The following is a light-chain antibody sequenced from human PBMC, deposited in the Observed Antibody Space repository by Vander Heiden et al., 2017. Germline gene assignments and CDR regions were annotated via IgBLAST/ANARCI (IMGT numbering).Light chain of an antibody. CDR1: QSVLYSSNNKNY. V-gene: IGKV4-1*01. CDR3: QQDYSTPGT. J-gene: IGKJ1*01. Sequence: DIVMTQSPDSLAVSLGERATINCKSSQSVLYSSNNKNYLAWYQQKPVQPPKLLIYWEFNREAGVPYRFRGSGSGTEFTLTISSLQAEDGAGYYCQQDYSTPGTFGQGTKVEIK. CDR2: WEF.